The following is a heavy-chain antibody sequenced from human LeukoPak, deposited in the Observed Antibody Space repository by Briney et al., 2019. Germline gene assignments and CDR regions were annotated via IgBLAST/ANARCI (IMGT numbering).Heavy chain of an antibody. J-gene: IGHJ4*02. V-gene: IGHV3-30*02. Sequence: GGSLRLSCAASGFTFSSCGMHWVRQAPGKGLEWVAFIRYDGSNKYYADSVKGRFTISRDNSKNTLYLQMNSLRAEDTAVYYCANAGSSWNXXYXDYWGQXTLVXXSS. CDR2: IRYDGSNK. CDR3: ANAGSSWNXXYXDY. CDR1: GFTFSSCG. D-gene: IGHD1-1*01.